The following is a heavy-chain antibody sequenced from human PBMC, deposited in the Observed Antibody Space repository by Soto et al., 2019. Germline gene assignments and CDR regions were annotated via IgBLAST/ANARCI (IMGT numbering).Heavy chain of an antibody. J-gene: IGHJ6*02. CDR3: ARQFGVVTLPAYYYYGMDV. CDR2: IYYSGST. D-gene: IGHD3-3*01. CDR1: GGSISSSSYY. V-gene: IGHV4-39*01. Sequence: QLQLQESGPGLVKPSETLSLTCTVSGGSISSSSYYWGWIRQPPGKGLEWIGSIYYSGSTYYNPSLKSRVTISVDTSKNQFSLKLSSVTAADTAVYYCARQFGVVTLPAYYYYGMDVWGQGTTVTVSS.